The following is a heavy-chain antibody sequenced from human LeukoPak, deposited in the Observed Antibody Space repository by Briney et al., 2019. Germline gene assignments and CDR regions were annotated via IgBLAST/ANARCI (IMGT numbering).Heavy chain of an antibody. CDR3: ARGFRRFDP. V-gene: IGHV3-48*03. Sequence: HTGGSLRLSCAASGFTFSSYEMNWVRQAPGKGLEWVSYISSSGSTISYADSVKGRFTISRDNAKNSLYLQMNSLRAEDTAVYYCARGFRRFDPWGQGPLVTVSS. J-gene: IGHJ5*02. CDR1: GFTFSSYE. CDR2: ISSSGSTI.